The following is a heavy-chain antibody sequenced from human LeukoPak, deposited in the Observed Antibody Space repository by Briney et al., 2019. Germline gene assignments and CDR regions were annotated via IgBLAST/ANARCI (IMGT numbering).Heavy chain of an antibody. D-gene: IGHD2-21*01. CDR2: IYYSGST. V-gene: IGHV4-59*08. CDR3: ARRQQTGGDNGLHNWFDP. CDR1: DGSSSSSS. Sequence: SETLSLTCTVSDGSSSSSSWNWIRQPPAKGLEWIGYIYYSGSTKYNPSLESRVTISVDTSKNQISLKLRSVTAADTAIYYCARRQQTGGDNGLHNWFDPWGQGTLVTVSS. J-gene: IGHJ5*02.